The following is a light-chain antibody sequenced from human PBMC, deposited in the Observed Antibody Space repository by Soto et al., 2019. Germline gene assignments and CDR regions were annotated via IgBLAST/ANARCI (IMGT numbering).Light chain of an antibody. CDR1: QSLLSSSNNKNY. CDR2: SAS. CDR3: QQYYGSPIT. J-gene: IGKJ3*01. Sequence: DIVMTQSPNSLAVSLGERATINCKSSQSLLSSSNNKNYLAWFQQKPGQAPKLLISSASTRYSGFPERFSGSGSGTDFTLTISSLQAEDVAVYYCQQYYGSPITFGPGTKLEIK. V-gene: IGKV4-1*01.